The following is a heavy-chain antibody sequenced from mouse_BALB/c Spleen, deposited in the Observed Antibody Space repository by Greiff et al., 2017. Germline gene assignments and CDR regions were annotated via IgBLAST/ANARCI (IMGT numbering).Heavy chain of an antibody. CDR1: GYSITSDYA. CDR3: AEGIYYDYGWFAY. Sequence: DVKLQESGPGLVKPSQSLSLTCTVTGYSITSDYAWNWIRQFPGNKLEWMGYISYSGSTSYNPSLKSRISITRDTSKNQFFLQLNSVTTEDTATYYCAEGIYYDYGWFAYWGQGTLVTVSA. D-gene: IGHD2-4*01. J-gene: IGHJ3*01. V-gene: IGHV3-2*02. CDR2: ISYSGST.